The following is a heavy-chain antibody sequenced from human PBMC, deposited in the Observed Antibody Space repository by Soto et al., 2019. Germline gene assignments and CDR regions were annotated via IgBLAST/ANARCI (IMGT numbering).Heavy chain of an antibody. D-gene: IGHD6-19*01. V-gene: IGHV4-30-4*08. Sequence: PSETLSLTCTVSGGSISSGVYYWSWIRQHPGKGLEWIGYIYYSGSTYYNPSLKSRITVNPDTSKNHFSLQLNSVTPDDTAVYYCARGVAGSGFDLWGQGTLVTVSS. CDR3: ARGVAGSGFDL. J-gene: IGHJ4*02. CDR2: IYYSGST. CDR1: GGSISSGVYY.